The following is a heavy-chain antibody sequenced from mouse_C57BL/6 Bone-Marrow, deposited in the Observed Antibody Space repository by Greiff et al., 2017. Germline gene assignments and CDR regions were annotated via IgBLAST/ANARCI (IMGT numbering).Heavy chain of an antibody. CDR1: GYTFTSYW. Sequence: QVQLQQPGAELVKPGASVKLSCKASGYTFTSYWMQWVKQRPGQGLEWIGEIDPSDSYTNYNQKFKGKATLTVDTSSSTAYMQLSSLTSEDSAVYYCARGRWLLQAWFAYWGQGTLVTVSA. CDR2: IDPSDSYT. V-gene: IGHV1-50*01. D-gene: IGHD2-3*01. CDR3: ARGRWLLQAWFAY. J-gene: IGHJ3*01.